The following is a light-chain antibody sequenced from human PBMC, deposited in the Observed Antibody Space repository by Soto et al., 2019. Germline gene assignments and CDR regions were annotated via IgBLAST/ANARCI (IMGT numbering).Light chain of an antibody. CDR3: QQYTNWPRGT. Sequence: EIVMTQSPATLSVSPGERATLSCRASQSVSSNLALYQQKPGQAPRLLIYGASTRATGIPARFSGSGSGTEFTLTISSLQSEDFAVYSCQQYTNWPRGTFGQGTKVEIK. V-gene: IGKV3-15*01. CDR2: GAS. CDR1: QSVSSN. J-gene: IGKJ1*01.